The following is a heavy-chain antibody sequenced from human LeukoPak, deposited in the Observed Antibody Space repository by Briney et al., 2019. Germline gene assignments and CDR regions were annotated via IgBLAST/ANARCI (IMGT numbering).Heavy chain of an antibody. D-gene: IGHD3-22*01. Sequence: GGSLRLSCAASGFTFSSYWMHWVRQAPGKGLVWVSRINSDGSSTSYADSVKGRFTISRDNAKNTLYLQMNSLRAKDTAVYYCARAVGSSGYYLYYYYYYMDVWGKGTTVTISS. CDR2: INSDGSST. CDR1: GFTFSSYW. J-gene: IGHJ6*03. V-gene: IGHV3-74*01. CDR3: ARAVGSSGYYLYYYYYYMDV.